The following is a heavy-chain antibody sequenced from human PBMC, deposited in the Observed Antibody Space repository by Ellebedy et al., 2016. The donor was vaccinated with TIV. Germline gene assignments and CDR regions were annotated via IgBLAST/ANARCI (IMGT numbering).Heavy chain of an antibody. V-gene: IGHV5-51*01. D-gene: IGHD4/OR15-4a*01. CDR2: IYPGDSDT. CDR3: VRVPSSDAFDI. CDR1: GYSFTSYW. Sequence: GESLKISCKGSGYSFTSYWIGWVRQTPGKGLEWMGIIYPGDSDTKYSPSFQGQVTISADKSITTAYLQWGSLKASDSAMYYCVRVPSSDAFDIWGQGTMVTVSS. J-gene: IGHJ3*02.